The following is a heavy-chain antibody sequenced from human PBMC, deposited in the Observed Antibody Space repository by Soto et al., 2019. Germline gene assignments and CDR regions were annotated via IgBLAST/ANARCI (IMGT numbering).Heavy chain of an antibody. CDR1: GFTFSSYG. CDR3: ARYMTTVPPDAFDI. CDR2: IWYDGSNK. D-gene: IGHD4-17*01. Sequence: GGSLRLSCSASGFTFSSYGMHWFRQAPGKGLEWVAVIWYDGSNKYYADSVKGRFTISRDNSKNTLYLQMNSLRAEDTAVYYCARYMTTVPPDAFDIWGQGTMVTVSS. J-gene: IGHJ3*02. V-gene: IGHV3-33*01.